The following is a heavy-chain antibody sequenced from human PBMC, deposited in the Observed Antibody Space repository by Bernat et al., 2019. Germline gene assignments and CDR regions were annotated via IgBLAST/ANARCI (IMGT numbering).Heavy chain of an antibody. Sequence: HVQLLQPGVDVKKPGASAKVSCKASGYTFTGSHMHWVRQAPQHALEWMGWINPNSGGTNYAQKFQGWVTMTRNTSISTAYMELSRMRSGDTDVYYCARGYGDPNYYYYGMDVWGQGTTVTVSS. CDR2: INPNSGGT. CDR3: ARGYGDPNYYYYGMDV. CDR1: GYTFTGSH. J-gene: IGHJ6*02. D-gene: IGHD4-17*01. V-gene: IGHV1-2*04.